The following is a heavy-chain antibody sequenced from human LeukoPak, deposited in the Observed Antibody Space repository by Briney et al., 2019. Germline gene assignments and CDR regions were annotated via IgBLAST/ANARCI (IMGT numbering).Heavy chain of an antibody. D-gene: IGHD3-10*01. J-gene: IGHJ6*02. CDR1: GFTFSSYS. CDR2: ISSSSSYI. CDR3: ARGLSGSYGMDV. Sequence: GGSLRLSRAASGFTFSSYSMNWVRQAPGKGLEWVSSISSSSSYIYYADSVKGRFTISRDNAKNSLYLQMNSLRAEDTAVYYCARGLSGSYGMDVWGQGTTVTVSS. V-gene: IGHV3-21*01.